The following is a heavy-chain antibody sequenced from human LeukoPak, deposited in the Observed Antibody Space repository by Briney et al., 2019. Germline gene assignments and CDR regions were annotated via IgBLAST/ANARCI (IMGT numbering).Heavy chain of an antibody. CDR1: GFTVSSNY. V-gene: IGHV3-66*01. CDR3: ARAGSCWYYGFDY. J-gene: IGHJ4*02. CDR2: IYSGGST. Sequence: GGSLRLSCAASGFTVSSNYMSWVRQAPGKGLEWVSVIYSGGSTYYADSVKGRFTISRDNSKNTLYLQMNSLRAEDTAVYYCARAGSCWYYGFDYWGQGTLVTVSS. D-gene: IGHD6-19*01.